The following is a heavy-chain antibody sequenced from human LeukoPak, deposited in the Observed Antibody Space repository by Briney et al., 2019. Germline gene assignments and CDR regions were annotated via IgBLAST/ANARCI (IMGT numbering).Heavy chain of an antibody. CDR2: IYSGGST. D-gene: IGHD3-10*01. CDR1: GFTVSSNY. CDR3: ARDSRGFRYFDY. V-gene: IGHV3-53*01. J-gene: IGHJ4*02. Sequence: GGSLRLSCAASGFTVSSNYMSWVRQAPGKGLEWVSVIYSGGSTYYADSVTGRFTISRDNSKNTLYLQMNSLRAEDTAVYYCARDSRGFRYFDYWGQGTLVTVSS.